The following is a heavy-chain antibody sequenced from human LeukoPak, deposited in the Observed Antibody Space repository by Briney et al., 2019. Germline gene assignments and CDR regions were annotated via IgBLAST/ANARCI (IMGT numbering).Heavy chain of an antibody. V-gene: IGHV3-48*03. J-gene: IGHJ4*02. Sequence: PGGSLRLSCAASGFTFSGYEMNWVRQAPGKGLEWVSYISTRGSTIYYADSVKGRFTISRDNAKNSLYLQMNSLRAEDTAVYYCARMFSSSFDYWGQGTLVTVSS. D-gene: IGHD6-13*01. CDR3: ARMFSSSFDY. CDR1: GFTFSGYE. CDR2: ISTRGSTI.